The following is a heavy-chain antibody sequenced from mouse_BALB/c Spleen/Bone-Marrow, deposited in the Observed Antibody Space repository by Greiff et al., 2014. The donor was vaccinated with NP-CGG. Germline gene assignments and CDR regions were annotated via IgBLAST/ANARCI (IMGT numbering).Heavy chain of an antibody. V-gene: IGHV1-4*01. CDR3: AREDGNGAWFPN. D-gene: IGHD2-3*01. CDR1: GYTFTSYS. J-gene: IGHJ3*01. Sequence: QVQLKQSGAELARPGASVKMSCKASGYTFTSYSIQWVKRRPGQGLEWVGYIVPSSGYTDYNQKFKDKTTLTADKSSSTAYMQRSSKESADSAVYKSAREDGNGAWFPNWGQGTLVTVSA. CDR2: IVPSSGYT.